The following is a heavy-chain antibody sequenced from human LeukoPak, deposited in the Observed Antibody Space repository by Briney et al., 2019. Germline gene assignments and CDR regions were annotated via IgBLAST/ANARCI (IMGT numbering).Heavy chain of an antibody. CDR3: ARDGYYDRSMAYYYYYGMDV. CDR1: GGSISSSSYY. Sequence: SETLSLTCIVSGGSISSSSYYWGWIRQPPGKGLEWIGSIYYSGSTYYNPSLKSRVTISVDTSKNQFSLKLSSVTAADTAVYYCARDGYYDRSMAYYYYYGMDVWGQGTTVTVSS. D-gene: IGHD3-22*01. V-gene: IGHV4-39*01. J-gene: IGHJ6*02. CDR2: IYYSGST.